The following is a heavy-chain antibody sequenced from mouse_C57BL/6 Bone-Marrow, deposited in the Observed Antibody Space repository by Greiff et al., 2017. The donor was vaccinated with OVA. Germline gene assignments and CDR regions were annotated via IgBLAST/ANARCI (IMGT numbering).Heavy chain of an antibody. D-gene: IGHD2-4*01. Sequence: EVQVVESVAELVRPGASVKLSCTASGFTFKNTYMHWVKQRPEQGLEWIGRIDPANGSTKYDPKFKGKATITADTSSSTAYLQLSSLTSEDTAIYYCASYDDGQFAYWGQGTLVTVSA. CDR1: GFTFKNTY. J-gene: IGHJ3*01. CDR3: ASYDDGQFAY. V-gene: IGHV14-3*01. CDR2: IDPANGST.